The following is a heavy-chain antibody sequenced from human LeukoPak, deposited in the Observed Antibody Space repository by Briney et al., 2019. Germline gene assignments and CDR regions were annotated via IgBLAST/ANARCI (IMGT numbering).Heavy chain of an antibody. Sequence: GGSLRLSCAASGFTFSSYEMNWVRQAPGKGLEWVSYISSSGSTIYYADSVKGRFTISRDNAKNSLYLQMNSLRAEDTAVYYCARGFCNGVCYVLGTNWFDPWGQGTLVTVSS. J-gene: IGHJ5*02. CDR1: GFTFSSYE. CDR2: ISSSGSTI. D-gene: IGHD2-8*01. V-gene: IGHV3-48*03. CDR3: ARGFCNGVCYVLGTNWFDP.